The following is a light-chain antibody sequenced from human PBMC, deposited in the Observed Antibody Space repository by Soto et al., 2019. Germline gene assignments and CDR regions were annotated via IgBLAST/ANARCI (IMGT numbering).Light chain of an antibody. Sequence: ETVMTQSPATLSVSPGGRATLSCRASQSISDTLAWYQQKPGQAPRLLIHGASTRATGFPARFSGSVSAGDFTXTSCKVQYEDFAIYYGQQYNNWPSTFGRGTRWIS. CDR3: QQYNNWPST. V-gene: IGKV3-15*01. J-gene: IGKJ1*01. CDR2: GAS. CDR1: QSISDT.